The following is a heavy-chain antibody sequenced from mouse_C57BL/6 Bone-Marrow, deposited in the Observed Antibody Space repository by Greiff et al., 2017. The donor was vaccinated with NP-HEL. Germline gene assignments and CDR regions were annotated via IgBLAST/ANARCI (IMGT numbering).Heavy chain of an antibody. D-gene: IGHD3-2*02. CDR2: IYPRSGNT. CDR3: ARKRRGQLRLLAY. Sequence: QVQLQQSGAELARPGASVKLSCKASGYTFTSYGISWVKQRTGQGLEWIGEIYPRSGNTYYNEKFKGKATLTADNSSSTAYMELRSLTSEDSAVYFCARKRRGQLRLLAYWGQGTLVTVSA. J-gene: IGHJ3*01. V-gene: IGHV1-81*01. CDR1: GYTFTSYG.